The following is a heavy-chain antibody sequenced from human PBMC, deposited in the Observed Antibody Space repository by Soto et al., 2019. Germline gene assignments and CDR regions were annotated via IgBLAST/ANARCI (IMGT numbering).Heavy chain of an antibody. V-gene: IGHV3-23*01. CDR3: AKDKSSGWYYFDS. J-gene: IGHJ4*02. CDR2: VSASGSIS. Sequence: PGGSLRLSCAASGFTFNNHAMVWVRQAPGRGLQWVSTVSASGSISYYADSVKGRFTISRDNSNNTVFLQMSSLRADDSAIYYCAKDKSSGWYYFDSWGQGTRVTVSS. D-gene: IGHD6-19*01. CDR1: GFTFNNHA.